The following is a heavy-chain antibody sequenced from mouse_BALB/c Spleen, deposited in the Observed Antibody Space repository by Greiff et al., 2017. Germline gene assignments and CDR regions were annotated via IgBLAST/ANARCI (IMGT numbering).Heavy chain of an antibody. V-gene: IGHV5-12-1*01. CDR3: ARHGGNYAMDY. CDR1: GFAFSSYD. Sequence: EVQLVESGGGLVKPGGSLKLSCAASGFAFSSYDMSWVRQTPEKRLEWVAYISSGGGSTYYPDTVKGRFTISRDNAKNTLYLQMSSLKSEDTAMYYCARHGGNYAMDYWGQGTSVTVSS. J-gene: IGHJ4*01. CDR2: ISSGGGST.